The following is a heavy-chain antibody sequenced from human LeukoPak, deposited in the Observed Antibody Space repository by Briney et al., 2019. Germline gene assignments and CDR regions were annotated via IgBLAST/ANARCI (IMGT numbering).Heavy chain of an antibody. J-gene: IGHJ3*02. CDR1: GGSISSGSYY. D-gene: IGHD4-17*01. Sequence: SETLSLTCTVSGGSISSGSYYWSWIRQPAGKGLEWIGHIYTSGSTNYNPSLKSRATISVDKSKNQFSLKLSSVTAADTAVYYCARDPLGPGDHGRGAFDIWGQGTMVTVSS. V-gene: IGHV4-61*09. CDR3: ARDPLGPGDHGRGAFDI. CDR2: IYTSGST.